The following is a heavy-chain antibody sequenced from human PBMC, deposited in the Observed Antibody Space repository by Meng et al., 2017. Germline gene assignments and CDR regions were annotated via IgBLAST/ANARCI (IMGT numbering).Heavy chain of an antibody. J-gene: IGHJ4*02. CDR3: ARDQEEGFDY. Sequence: GGSLRLSCAASGFTFDDYAMHWVRQAPGKGLEWVSGISWNSGSIGYADSVKGRFTISRDNSKNTLYLQMNSLRAEDTAVYYCARDQEEGFDYWGQGTLVTVSS. CDR1: GFTFDDYA. V-gene: IGHV3-9*01. CDR2: ISWNSGSI.